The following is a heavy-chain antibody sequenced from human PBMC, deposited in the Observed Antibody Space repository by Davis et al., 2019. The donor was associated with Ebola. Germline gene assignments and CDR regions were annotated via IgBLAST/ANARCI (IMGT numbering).Heavy chain of an antibody. CDR3: SRGEAVKFDY. J-gene: IGHJ4*02. V-gene: IGHV3-7*01. D-gene: IGHD4-17*01. CDR2: IKQDGSEI. CDR1: GFTFSSYW. Sequence: PGGSLRLSCAVSGFTFSSYWMSWVRQAPGKGLEWVANIKQDGSEINYVDSVKSRFTISRDNTKNSLYLQMNSLRDEDTALYYCSRGEAVKFDYWGQGTLVTVSS.